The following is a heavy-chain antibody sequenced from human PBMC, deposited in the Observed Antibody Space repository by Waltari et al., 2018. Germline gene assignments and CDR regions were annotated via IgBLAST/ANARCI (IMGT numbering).Heavy chain of an antibody. Sequence: QVQLVQSGAEVKKPGSSVKVSCKASGGTFSSYAISWVRQAPGQGLEWMGGSIPIFGTANYAQKFQGRVTITADESTSTAYMELSSLRSEDTAVYYCARGIGRYYGSGSYRYGMDVWGQGTTVTVSS. CDR2: SIPIFGTA. J-gene: IGHJ6*02. CDR3: ARGIGRYYGSGSYRYGMDV. V-gene: IGHV1-69*13. CDR1: GGTFSSYA. D-gene: IGHD3-10*01.